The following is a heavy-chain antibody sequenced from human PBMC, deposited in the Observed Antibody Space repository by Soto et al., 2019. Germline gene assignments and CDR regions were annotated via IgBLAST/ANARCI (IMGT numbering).Heavy chain of an antibody. CDR2: ISGTTGET. V-gene: IGHV3-23*01. CDR1: GFTFYTYA. J-gene: IGHJ6*02. CDR3: ARGHYGMDV. Sequence: GGSLRLSCAASGFTFYTYAMSWVRQAPGKGLEWVSAISGTTGETYYAASVEGRFAVSRDNSKNMVFLQMNSLRAEDTGLYYCARGHYGMDVCGPGTKVTVSS.